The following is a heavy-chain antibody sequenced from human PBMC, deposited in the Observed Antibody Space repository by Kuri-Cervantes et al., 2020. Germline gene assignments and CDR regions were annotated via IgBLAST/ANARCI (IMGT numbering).Heavy chain of an antibody. CDR2: IYYSGST. Sequence: SETLSLTCTVSGGSISSSSYYWGWIRQPPGKGLEWIGSIYYSGSTYYNPSLKSRVTISVDTSKNQFSLKLSSVTAADTAVYYCASYSGYDFWRSLYYFDYWGQGTLVTVSS. V-gene: IGHV4-39*07. J-gene: IGHJ4*02. CDR3: ASYSGYDFWRSLYYFDY. D-gene: IGHD5-12*01. CDR1: GGSISSSSYY.